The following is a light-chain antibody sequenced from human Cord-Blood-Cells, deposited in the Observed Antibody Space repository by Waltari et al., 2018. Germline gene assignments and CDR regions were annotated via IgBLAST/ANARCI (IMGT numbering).Light chain of an antibody. Sequence: SYELTQQPSVSVSPGQTASITCSGDKLGDKYACWYQQKPGQSPVLVTYQDSKRPSGIPERFSGSNSGSTATLTISGTQAMDEADYYCQAWDSSTKVFGGGTKLTVL. CDR2: QDS. V-gene: IGLV3-1*01. CDR3: QAWDSSTKV. J-gene: IGLJ2*01. CDR1: KLGDKY.